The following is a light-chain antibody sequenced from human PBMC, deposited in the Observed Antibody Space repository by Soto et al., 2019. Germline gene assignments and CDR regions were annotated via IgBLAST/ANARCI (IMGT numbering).Light chain of an antibody. J-gene: IGKJ1*01. CDR2: GAS. CDR3: RQYNNWPLT. Sequence: EIVLTQSPGTLSLSPGGRATLSCRASQSVSRNYVAWYQQKPGQSPRLLIYGASNRASGIPARFSGSGSGTEFTLTISSLQSEDFAVYYCRQYNNWPLTFGQGTKVDI. V-gene: IGKV3D-15*01. CDR1: QSVSRN.